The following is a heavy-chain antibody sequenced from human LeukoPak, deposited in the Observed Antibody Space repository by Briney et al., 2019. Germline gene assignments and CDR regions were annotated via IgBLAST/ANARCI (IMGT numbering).Heavy chain of an antibody. CDR3: ARVILTGYYYDS. V-gene: IGHV3-64*01. CDR1: GFTFITYA. Sequence: GSLRLSCAASGFTFITYAMHWVRQAPGKGLEFVSGISSNGGNTYYANSLKGRFTISRDNSKNTLYLQMGSLRPEDMAVYHCARVILTGYYYDSWGQGTLVTVSS. J-gene: IGHJ4*02. D-gene: IGHD3-9*01. CDR2: ISSNGGNT.